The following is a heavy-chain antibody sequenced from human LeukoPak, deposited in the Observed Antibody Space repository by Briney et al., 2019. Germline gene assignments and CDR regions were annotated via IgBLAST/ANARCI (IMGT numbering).Heavy chain of an antibody. CDR2: ISSSSSYI. D-gene: IGHD2-15*01. J-gene: IGHJ4*02. V-gene: IGHV3-21*01. Sequence: GGSLRLSCAASGFTFSSYGMHWVRQAPGKGLEWVSSISSSSSYIYYADSVKGRFTISRDNAKNSLYLQMNSLRAEDTAVYYCARGKYCSGGSCYNGGYWGQGTLVTVSS. CDR1: GFTFSSYG. CDR3: ARGKYCSGGSCYNGGY.